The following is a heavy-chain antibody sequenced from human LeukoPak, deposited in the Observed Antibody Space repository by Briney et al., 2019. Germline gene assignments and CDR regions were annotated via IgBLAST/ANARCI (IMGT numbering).Heavy chain of an antibody. D-gene: IGHD7-27*01. CDR3: AKDLGNSNWGSPVFDY. CDR2: ISWNSGSI. Sequence: GRSLRLSCAASGFTFDDYAMHWVRQAPGKGLEWVSGISWNSGSIGYADSVKGRFTISRDNAKNSLYLQMNSLRAEDMALYYCAKDLGNSNWGSPVFDYWGQGTLVTVSS. CDR1: GFTFDDYA. J-gene: IGHJ4*02. V-gene: IGHV3-9*03.